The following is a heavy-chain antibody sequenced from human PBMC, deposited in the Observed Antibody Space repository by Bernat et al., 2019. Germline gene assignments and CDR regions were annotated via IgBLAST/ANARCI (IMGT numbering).Heavy chain of an antibody. CDR2: IYWDDDK. CDR3: AHSTLEYSSSPSFDY. Sequence: QITLKESGPTLVKPTQTLTLTCTFSGFSLSTSGVGVGWTRQPPGKALEWLTLIYWDDDKRYSPSLKSRLTITKDTSKNQVVLTMTNMDPVDTATYYCAHSTLEYSSSPSFDYWGQGTLVTVSS. V-gene: IGHV2-5*02. D-gene: IGHD6-6*01. J-gene: IGHJ4*02. CDR1: GFSLSTSGVG.